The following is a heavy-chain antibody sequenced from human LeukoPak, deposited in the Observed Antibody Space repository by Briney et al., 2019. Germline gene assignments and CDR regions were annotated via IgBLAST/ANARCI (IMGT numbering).Heavy chain of an antibody. CDR3: VREGRILRFSEWIPYYLDY. CDR2: IAKDGNKE. V-gene: IGHV3-30-3*01. D-gene: IGHD3-3*01. CDR1: GFTFSNYA. Sequence: QPGRSLRLSCAASGFTFSNYAMHWVRQAPGKGLEWVAIIAKDGNKEYYADSVKGRFTISRDNSKNTLYLQLSSLRTEDTALYYCVREGRILRFSEWIPYYLDYWGQGTLVTVSS. J-gene: IGHJ4*02.